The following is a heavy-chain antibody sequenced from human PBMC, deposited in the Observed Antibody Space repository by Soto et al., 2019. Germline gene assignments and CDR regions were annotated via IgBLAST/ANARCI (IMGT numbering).Heavy chain of an antibody. J-gene: IGHJ4*02. D-gene: IGHD4-17*01. CDR2: ISAYNGNT. V-gene: IGHV1-18*01. Sequence: QVQLVQSGAEVKKPGASVKVSCKASGYTLTSYGISWVRQAPGQGLEWMVWISAYNGNTNYAQKLQGIDTMTTDTSTRQAYMELRSLRSDDTAVYYCARGTTVETGSYWGQETLVTVSS. CDR1: GYTLTSYG. CDR3: ARGTTVETGSY.